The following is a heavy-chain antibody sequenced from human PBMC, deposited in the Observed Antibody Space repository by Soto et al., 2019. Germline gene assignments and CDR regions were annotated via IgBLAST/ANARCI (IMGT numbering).Heavy chain of an antibody. CDR1: GYTFTRSG. CDR2: ISTYNGDT. CDR3: AREAAAPYYYSGMDV. Sequence: ASVKVSCKASGYTFTRSGISWVRQAPGQGLEWMGWISTYNGDTNYAQTFQGRVTMTTDTSTSTVHMEVRSLRSDDTAVYYCAREAAAPYYYSGMDVWGPGTPATVSS. V-gene: IGHV1-18*01. J-gene: IGHJ6*02.